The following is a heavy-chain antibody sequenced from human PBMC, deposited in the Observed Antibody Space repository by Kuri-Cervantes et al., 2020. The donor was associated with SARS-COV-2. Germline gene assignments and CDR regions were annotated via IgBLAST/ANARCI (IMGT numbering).Heavy chain of an antibody. CDR2: VRGKANNYAT. CDR1: GFLFSASA. J-gene: IGHJ4*02. D-gene: IGHD3-10*01. V-gene: IGHV3-73*01. Sequence: GESLKISCEVSGFLFSASAIHWVRQGSGKGLEWVGRVRGKANNYATAYAASVKGRFTISRDDSKNMAYLQMTSLRAEDTAVYYCAVPKGNDYYGSGSYDYWGQGTLVTVSS. CDR3: AVPKGNDYYGSGSYDY.